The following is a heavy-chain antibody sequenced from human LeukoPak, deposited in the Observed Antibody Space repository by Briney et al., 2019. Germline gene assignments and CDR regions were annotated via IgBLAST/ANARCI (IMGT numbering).Heavy chain of an antibody. CDR1: GGSISSYY. CDR3: ARLSCSGGSCFVGDY. V-gene: IGHV4-59*08. D-gene: IGHD2-15*01. Sequence: SETLSLTCTVSGGSISSYYWSGIRQPPGKGLEWIGYIYYSGSTNYNPSLKSRVTISVDTSKNQFSLKLSSVTAADTAVYYCARLSCSGGSCFVGDYWGQGTLVTVSS. CDR2: IYYSGST. J-gene: IGHJ4*02.